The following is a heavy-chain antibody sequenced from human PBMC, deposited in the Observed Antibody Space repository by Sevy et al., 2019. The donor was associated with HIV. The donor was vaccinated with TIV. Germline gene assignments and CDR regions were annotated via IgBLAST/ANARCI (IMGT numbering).Heavy chain of an antibody. J-gene: IGHJ3*02. CDR2: IIPIFGTA. CDR1: GGTFSSYA. D-gene: IGHD5-18*01. Sequence: ASVKVSCKASGGTFSSYAISWVRQAPGQGLEWMGGIIPIFGTANYAQKFQGRVTITADESTSTAYMELSSLRSEDTAVYYCTTYSLSFTGAFDIWGQGTMVTVSS. CDR3: TTYSLSFTGAFDI. V-gene: IGHV1-69*13.